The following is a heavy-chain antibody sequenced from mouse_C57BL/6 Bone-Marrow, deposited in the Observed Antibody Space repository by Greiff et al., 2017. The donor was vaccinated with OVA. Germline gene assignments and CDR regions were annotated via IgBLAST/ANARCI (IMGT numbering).Heavy chain of an antibody. CDR1: GFTFSSYA. CDR2: ISDGGSYT. J-gene: IGHJ2*01. Sequence: DVHLVESGGGLVKPGGSLKLSCAASGFTFSSYAMSWVRQTPEKRLEWVATISDGGSYTYYPDNVKGRFTISRDNAKNNLYLQMSHLKSEDTAMYYCARVLYYFDYWGQGTTLTVSS. V-gene: IGHV5-4*01. CDR3: ARVLYYFDY.